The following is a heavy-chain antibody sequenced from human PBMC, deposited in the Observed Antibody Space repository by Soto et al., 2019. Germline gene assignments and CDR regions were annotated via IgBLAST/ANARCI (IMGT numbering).Heavy chain of an antibody. CDR3: ARSLSSGWEPEYYFDY. CDR1: GFSLSTSGMC. D-gene: IGHD6-19*01. J-gene: IGHJ4*02. V-gene: IGHV2-70*01. Sequence: SGPTLVNPTQTLTLTCTFSGFSLSTSGMCVSWIRQPPGKALEWLALIDWDDDKYYSTSLKTRLTISKDTSKNQVVLTMTKMDPVDTATYYCARSLSSGWEPEYYFDYWGQATLVTVSS. CDR2: IDWDDDK.